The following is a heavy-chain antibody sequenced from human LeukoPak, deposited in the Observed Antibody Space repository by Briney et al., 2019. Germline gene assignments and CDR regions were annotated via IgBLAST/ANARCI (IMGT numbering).Heavy chain of an antibody. V-gene: IGHV3-7*03. CDR2: IKQDGSEK. Sequence: QTGGSLRLSCAASGFTFSSYWMSWVRQAPGKGLEWVANIKQDGSEKYYVDSVKGRFTISRDNSKNTLYLQMNSLRAEDTAVYYCAKGNLPLVGATRVPYFQHWGQGTLVTVSS. J-gene: IGHJ1*01. D-gene: IGHD1-26*01. CDR1: GFTFSSYW. CDR3: AKGNLPLVGATRVPYFQH.